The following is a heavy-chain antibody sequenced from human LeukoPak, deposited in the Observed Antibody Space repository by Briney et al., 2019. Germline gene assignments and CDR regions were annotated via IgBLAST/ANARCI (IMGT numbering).Heavy chain of an antibody. V-gene: IGHV4-4*07. Sequence: PSETLSLTCTVYGGSVISYHWVWIGQPAGKGLEWIGRIYTSGSTNYNPSLKSRVTISVDTSKNQFFLKLTSVTAADTAVYYCARQKLAVPGTGDTFDSWGQGTMVSVSS. CDR3: ARQKLAVPGTGDTFDS. D-gene: IGHD2-2*01. CDR1: GGSVISYH. CDR2: IYTSGST. J-gene: IGHJ3*02.